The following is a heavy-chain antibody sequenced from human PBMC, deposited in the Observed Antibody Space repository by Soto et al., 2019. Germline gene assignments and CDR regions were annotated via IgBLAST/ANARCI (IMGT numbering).Heavy chain of an antibody. D-gene: IGHD2-8*02. CDR2: ISDGGTTI. Sequence: EAELVESGGGLVQPGGSLTLSCAASGFLFSDYEVDWVRQAPGRGPEWISYISDGGTTIYYAASVKGRFTISRDDAKKSLYLHMNNLRVDDTAIYFCVKEYCTGGTCFDAFDLWGQGTVVTVSS. J-gene: IGHJ3*01. CDR1: GFLFSDYE. CDR3: VKEYCTGGTCFDAFDL. V-gene: IGHV3-48*03.